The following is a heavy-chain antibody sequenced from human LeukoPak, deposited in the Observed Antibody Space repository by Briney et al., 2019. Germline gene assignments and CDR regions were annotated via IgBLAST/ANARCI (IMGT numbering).Heavy chain of an antibody. D-gene: IGHD4-11*01. CDR3: ARLKGPYSNYAYWFDP. V-gene: IGHV1-69*13. Sequence: SVTVSCKASGGTFSSYAISWVRQAPGQGLEWMGGIIPIFGTANYAQKFQGRVTITADESTSTTYMELSSLRSEDTAVYYCARLKGPYSNYAYWFDPWGQGTLVTVSS. CDR2: IIPIFGTA. J-gene: IGHJ5*02. CDR1: GGTFSSYA.